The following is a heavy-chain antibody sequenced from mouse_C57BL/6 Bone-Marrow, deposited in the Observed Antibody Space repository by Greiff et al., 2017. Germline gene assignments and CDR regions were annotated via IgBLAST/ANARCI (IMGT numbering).Heavy chain of an antibody. CDR1: GFTFSSYA. CDR2: ISDGGSYT. CDR3: ARAPYSKNAMDY. D-gene: IGHD2-5*01. J-gene: IGHJ4*01. Sequence: EVQLVESGGGLVKPGGSLKLSCAASGFTFSSYAMSWVRQTPEKRLEWVATISDGGSYTYYPDNVKGRFTISRDNAKNNLYLQMSHLKSEDTAMXYCARAPYSKNAMDYWGQGTSVTVSS. V-gene: IGHV5-4*01.